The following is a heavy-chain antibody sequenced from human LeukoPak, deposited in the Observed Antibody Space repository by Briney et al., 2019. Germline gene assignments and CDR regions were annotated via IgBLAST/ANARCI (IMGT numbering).Heavy chain of an antibody. Sequence: GGSLRLSCAASGFTFISYCMNWVRQAPGKGLEWVANIKQDASEKYYVDSVKGRFTISRDNAKNSLYLQMNSLRAEDTAVYYCARDLVVVTGISDYWGQGTLVTVSS. CDR3: ARDLVVVTGISDY. D-gene: IGHD2-21*02. V-gene: IGHV3-7*01. J-gene: IGHJ4*02. CDR1: GFTFISYC. CDR2: IKQDASEK.